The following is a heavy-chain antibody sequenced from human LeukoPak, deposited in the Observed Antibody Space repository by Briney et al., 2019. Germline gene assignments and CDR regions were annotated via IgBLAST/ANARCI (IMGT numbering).Heavy chain of an antibody. J-gene: IGHJ3*02. CDR1: GFTFSSYD. V-gene: IGHV3-13*01. Sequence: GGSLRLSCAASGFTFSSYDMHWVRQATGKGLEWVSAIGTAGDTYYPGSVKGRFTISRDNSKNTLYLQMNSLRAEDTAVYYCAKGSPYDSSGYYYVTGAFDIWGQGTMVTVSS. CDR2: IGTAGDT. D-gene: IGHD3-22*01. CDR3: AKGSPYDSSGYYYVTGAFDI.